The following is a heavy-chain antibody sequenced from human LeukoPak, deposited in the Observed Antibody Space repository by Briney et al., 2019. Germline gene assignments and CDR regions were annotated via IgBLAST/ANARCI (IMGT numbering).Heavy chain of an antibody. J-gene: IGHJ4*02. D-gene: IGHD3-10*01. Sequence: PSETLSLTCTVSGGSISSYYWSWIRQPPGKGLEWIGYIYYSGSTNYNPSLKSRVTISVDTSKNQFSLKLSSVTAADTAVYYCVRGRGRRDYWGQGTLVTVSS. CDR3: VRGRGRRDY. CDR1: GGSISSYY. V-gene: IGHV4-59*12. CDR2: IYYSGST.